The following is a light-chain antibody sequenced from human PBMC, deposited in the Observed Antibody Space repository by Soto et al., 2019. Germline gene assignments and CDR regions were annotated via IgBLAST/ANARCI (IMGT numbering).Light chain of an antibody. J-gene: IGLJ1*01. CDR1: SSDVGGYNY. CDR3: SSYTISNTLV. CDR2: DVS. V-gene: IGLV2-14*01. Sequence: QSALTKPASGNGAPGESITIFCTGTSSDVGGYNYVSWYQQYPGKAPKLMIYDVSNRPSGVSNRFSGSKSGNTASLTISGLQAKDEADYYCSSYTISNTLVFGSGTKVTVL.